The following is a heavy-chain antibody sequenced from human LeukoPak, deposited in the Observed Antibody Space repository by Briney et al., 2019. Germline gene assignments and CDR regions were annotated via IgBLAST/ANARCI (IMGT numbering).Heavy chain of an antibody. CDR3: AKDRIVVVPAAINWFDP. Sequence: GGSLRLSCAASGFTFSSYAMSWVRQAPGQGLEWVSAISGSGGSTYYADSVKGRFTISRDNSKNTLYLQMNSLRAEDTAVYYCAKDRIVVVPAAINWFDPWGQGTLVTVSS. J-gene: IGHJ5*02. D-gene: IGHD2-2*01. CDR2: ISGSGGST. V-gene: IGHV3-23*01. CDR1: GFTFSSYA.